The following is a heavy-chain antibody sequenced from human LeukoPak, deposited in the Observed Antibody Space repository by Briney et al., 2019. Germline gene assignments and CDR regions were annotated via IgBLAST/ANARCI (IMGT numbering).Heavy chain of an antibody. Sequence: SETLSLTCTVSGGSISSGSYFWIWIRQPPGMGLEWIGSINYRGSTYYNPPLKSRVTISVDTSKNQFSLKLSSVTAADTALYYCARQIAVAGEWAFDIWGQGTMVTVSS. J-gene: IGHJ3*02. CDR1: GGSISSGSYF. CDR2: INYRGST. D-gene: IGHD6-19*01. CDR3: ARQIAVAGEWAFDI. V-gene: IGHV4-39*01.